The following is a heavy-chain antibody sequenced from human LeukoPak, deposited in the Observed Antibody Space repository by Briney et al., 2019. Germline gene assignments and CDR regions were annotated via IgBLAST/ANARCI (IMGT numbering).Heavy chain of an antibody. Sequence: ASVKVSCKASGYTFTSYYMHWVRQAPGQGLEWMGIINPSGGSTSYAQKFQGRVTMTRDTSISTAYMELSRLRSDDTAVYYCARDRVVVPAAFDYWGQGTLVTVSS. CDR2: INPSGGST. CDR1: GYTFTSYY. V-gene: IGHV1-46*01. J-gene: IGHJ4*02. D-gene: IGHD2-2*01. CDR3: ARDRVVVPAAFDY.